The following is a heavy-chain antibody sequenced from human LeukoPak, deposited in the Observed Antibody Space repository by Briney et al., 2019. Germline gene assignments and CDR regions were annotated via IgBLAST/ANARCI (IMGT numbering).Heavy chain of an antibody. D-gene: IGHD3-3*01. Sequence: QSGGSLRLSCAASGFTFSSYAMSWVRQAPGKGLEWVSAISGSGGSTYYADSVKGRFTISRDNSKNTLYLQMNSLRAEDTAVYYCAKVMNDFWSGYSTSPHIGWFDPWGQGTLVTVSS. CDR1: GFTFSSYA. V-gene: IGHV3-23*01. CDR2: ISGSGGST. CDR3: AKVMNDFWSGYSTSPHIGWFDP. J-gene: IGHJ5*02.